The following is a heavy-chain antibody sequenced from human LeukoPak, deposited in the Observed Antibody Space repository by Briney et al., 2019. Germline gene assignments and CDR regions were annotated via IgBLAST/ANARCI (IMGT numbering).Heavy chain of an antibody. CDR1: GFTFSSYA. Sequence: GGSLRLSCAASGFTFSSYAMSWVRQAPGKGLEWVSAIYSDGSTYYADSVKGRFTISRDNSKNMLYLQMNSLRAEDTAVYYCARDKFAGAWLQGFDYWGQGTLITVSS. V-gene: IGHV3-23*05. D-gene: IGHD5-24*01. J-gene: IGHJ4*02. CDR3: ARDKFAGAWLQGFDY. CDR2: IYSDGST.